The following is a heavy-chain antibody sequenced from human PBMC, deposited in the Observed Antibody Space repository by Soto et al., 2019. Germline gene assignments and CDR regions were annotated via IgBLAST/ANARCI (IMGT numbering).Heavy chain of an antibody. J-gene: IGHJ4*02. CDR2: IYPGDSDT. CDR1: GYNFTKYW. V-gene: IGHV5-51*01. CDR3: ARHVIAVAGPLLY. D-gene: IGHD6-19*01. Sequence: PGESLKISCKGSGYNFTKYWIGWVRQMPGKGPEWMGIIYPGDSDTGYSPSFQGQVIISADKSISTAYLQWSSLKASDTAMYYCARHVIAVAGPLLYWGQGTLVTVSS.